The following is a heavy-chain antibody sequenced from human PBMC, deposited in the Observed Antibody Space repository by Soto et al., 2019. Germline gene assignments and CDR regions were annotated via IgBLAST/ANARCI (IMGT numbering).Heavy chain of an antibody. J-gene: IGHJ4*02. CDR1: GGSISGYY. CDR2: IYYSGGT. V-gene: IGHV4-59*01. Sequence: PSETLSLACTVSGGSISGYYWSWIRQPPGKGLEWIGYIYYSGGTNYNPSLSSRVTISVDTSKNQFSLRLSSVTAADTAVYYCARGTVTINYFDHWGQGILVTVS. D-gene: IGHD4-17*01. CDR3: ARGTVTINYFDH.